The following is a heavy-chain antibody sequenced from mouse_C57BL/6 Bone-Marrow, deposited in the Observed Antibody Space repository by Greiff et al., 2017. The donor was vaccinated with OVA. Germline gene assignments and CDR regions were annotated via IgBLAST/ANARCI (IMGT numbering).Heavy chain of an antibody. J-gene: IGHJ4*01. D-gene: IGHD1-1*02. CDR1: GFSFNTYA. CDR2: IRSKSNNYAT. CDR3: VRHDDGWGNPDY. Sequence: EVKLVESGGGLVQPKGSLKLSCAASGFSFNTYAMNWVRQAPGKGLEWVARIRSKSNNYATYYADSVKDRFTISRDDSESMLYLQMNNLKTEDTAMYYCVRHDDGWGNPDYWGQGTSVTVSS. V-gene: IGHV10-1*01.